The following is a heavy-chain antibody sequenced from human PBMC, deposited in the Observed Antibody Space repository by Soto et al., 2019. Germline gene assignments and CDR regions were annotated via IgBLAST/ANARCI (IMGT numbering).Heavy chain of an antibody. Sequence: APVKGSGNASGYNFPRYYRRWVRQAPGQGLEWMGWIKPNSGGTNNAQKFQGRVTMTRDTSISTAYMELSRLRSDDTAVYYCARGRVTMVRGVIQPFDPWGQGTLVTVTS. D-gene: IGHD3-10*01. CDR1: GYNFPRYY. V-gene: IGHV1-2*02. CDR3: ARGRVTMVRGVIQPFDP. J-gene: IGHJ5*02. CDR2: IKPNSGGT.